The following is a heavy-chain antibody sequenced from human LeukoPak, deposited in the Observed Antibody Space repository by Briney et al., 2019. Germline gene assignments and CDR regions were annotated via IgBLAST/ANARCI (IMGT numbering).Heavy chain of an antibody. CDR2: INHGGST. V-gene: IGHV4-34*01. J-gene: IGHJ3*01. CDR3: ARGLTFRGGWYGAFDF. Sequence: PSETLSLTCAVYGGSFSGYYWGWIRQPPGKGLEWIGEINHGGSTNYNPSLKSRVTVSVDTSKNQFSLKLSSVTAADTAVYYCARGLTFRGGWYGAFDFWGQGTMVTVSS. D-gene: IGHD6-19*01. CDR1: GGSFSGYY.